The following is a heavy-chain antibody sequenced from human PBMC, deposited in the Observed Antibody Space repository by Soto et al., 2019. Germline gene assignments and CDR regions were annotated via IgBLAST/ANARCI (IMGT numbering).Heavy chain of an antibody. Sequence: SETLSLTCTVSGGSISSSSYYWGWIRQPPGEGLEWIGSIYYSGSTYYNPSLKSRVTISVDTSKNQFSLKLSSVTAADTAVYYCARRQSSSWYGLWGQGTLVTAPQ. CDR2: IYYSGST. V-gene: IGHV4-39*01. CDR1: GGSISSSSYY. J-gene: IGHJ4*02. CDR3: ARRQSSSWYGL. D-gene: IGHD6-13*01.